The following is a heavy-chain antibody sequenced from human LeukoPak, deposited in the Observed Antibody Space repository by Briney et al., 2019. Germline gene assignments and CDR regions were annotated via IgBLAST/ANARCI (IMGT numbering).Heavy chain of an antibody. CDR1: GFIVSSSH. V-gene: IGHV3-53*01. J-gene: IGHJ3*02. CDR2: IYSAGNT. CDR3: AKDVRQWELGNAFDI. D-gene: IGHD1-26*01. Sequence: GGSLRLSCAASGFIVSSSHLSWVRQAPGKGLELVSVIYSAGNTYYANYVEGRFTISRDNIKKTVYLQMNSLRAEDTAVYYCAKDVRQWELGNAFDIWGQGTMVTVSS.